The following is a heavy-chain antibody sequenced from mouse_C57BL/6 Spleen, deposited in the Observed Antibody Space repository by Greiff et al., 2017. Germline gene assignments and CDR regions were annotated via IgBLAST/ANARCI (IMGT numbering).Heavy chain of an antibody. CDR3: TRFLITTVVEGFAY. CDR1: GYTFTDYE. V-gene: IGHV1-15*01. J-gene: IGHJ3*01. D-gene: IGHD1-1*01. Sequence: VKLQESGAELVRPGASVTLSCKASGYTFTDYEMHWVKQTPVHGLEWIGAIDPETGGTAYNQKFKGKAILTADKSSSTAYMELRSLTSEDSAVYYCTRFLITTVVEGFAYWGQGTLVTVSA. CDR2: IDPETGGT.